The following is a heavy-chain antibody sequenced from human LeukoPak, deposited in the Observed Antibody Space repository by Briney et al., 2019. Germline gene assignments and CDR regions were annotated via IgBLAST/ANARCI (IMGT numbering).Heavy chain of an antibody. D-gene: IGHD5-18*01. CDR2: IKQDGSEK. J-gene: IGHJ4*02. V-gene: IGHV3-7*01. CDR3: ARKAGGYSYGPLDY. Sequence: GGSLRLSCAASGFTFSSYWMSWVRQAPGKGLEWVANIKQDGSEKYYVDSVKGRFTISRDNAKNTLYLQMNSLRAEDTAVYYCARKAGGYSYGPLDYWGQGILVTVSS. CDR1: GFTFSSYW.